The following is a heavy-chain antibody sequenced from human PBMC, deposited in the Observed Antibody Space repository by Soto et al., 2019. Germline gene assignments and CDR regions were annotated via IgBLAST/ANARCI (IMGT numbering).Heavy chain of an antibody. Sequence: GGSLRLSCAASGFTFSGYSMNWVRQAPGKGLEWVSSISSSSSYIYYADSVKGRFTISRDNAKNSLYLQMNSLRAEDTAVYYCARGAAVAGTDFDYWGQGTLVTPSS. J-gene: IGHJ4*02. CDR2: ISSSSSYI. V-gene: IGHV3-21*01. D-gene: IGHD6-19*01. CDR1: GFTFSGYS. CDR3: ARGAAVAGTDFDY.